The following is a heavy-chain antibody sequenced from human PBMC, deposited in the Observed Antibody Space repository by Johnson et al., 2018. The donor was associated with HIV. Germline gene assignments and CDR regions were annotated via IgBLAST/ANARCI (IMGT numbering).Heavy chain of an antibody. CDR3: ARGHHDSGYPLEAFDV. CDR2: ISGSGGST. J-gene: IGHJ3*01. CDR1: GFTFRSYA. Sequence: VQLVESGGDVVQPGRSLRLSCAASGFTFRSYAMSWVRQAPGKGLEWVSAISGSGGSTYYADSVKGRFTISRDISKNTLFLQMNSLRSEDTAVYYCARGHHDSGYPLEAFDVWGQGTMVTVSS. V-gene: IGHV3-23*04. D-gene: IGHD3-22*01.